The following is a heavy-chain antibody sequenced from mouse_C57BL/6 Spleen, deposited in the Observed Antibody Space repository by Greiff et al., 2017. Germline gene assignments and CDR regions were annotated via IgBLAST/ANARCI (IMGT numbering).Heavy chain of an antibody. V-gene: IGHV5-17*01. Sequence: EVQLVESGGGLVKPGGSLKLSCAASGFTFSDYGMHWVRQAPEKGLEWVAYISSGSSTIYYADTVKGRFTISRDNAKNTLFLQMTSLRSEDTAMYYCARKSYSNYGYFDVWGTGTTVTVSS. D-gene: IGHD2-5*01. CDR1: GFTFSDYG. J-gene: IGHJ1*03. CDR2: ISSGSSTI. CDR3: ARKSYSNYGYFDV.